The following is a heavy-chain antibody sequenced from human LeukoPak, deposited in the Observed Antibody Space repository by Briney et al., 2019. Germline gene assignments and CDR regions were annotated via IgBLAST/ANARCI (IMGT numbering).Heavy chain of an antibody. CDR1: GYTFTSYS. CDR2: INPSGGGT. D-gene: IGHD6-19*01. J-gene: IGHJ4*02. V-gene: IGHV1-46*01. Sequence: ASVNVSCKASGYTFTSYSIHWVRQAPGQGLEWMGVINPSGGGTSYAQKFQGRVTMTRDTSTSTVYMELSSLRSEDTAVYYCARVYSSGWSPGDYWGQGTLVTVSS. CDR3: ARVYSSGWSPGDY.